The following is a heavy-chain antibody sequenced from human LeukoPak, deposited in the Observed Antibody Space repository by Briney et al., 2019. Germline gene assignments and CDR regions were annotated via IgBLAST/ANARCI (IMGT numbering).Heavy chain of an antibody. CDR1: GFTFSSYA. J-gene: IGHJ6*02. D-gene: IGHD2-15*01. CDR2: ISYDGSNK. V-gene: IGHV3-30-3*01. Sequence: GGSLRLSCAASGFTFSSYAMHWVRQAPGKGLEWVAVISYDGSNKYYADSVKGRFTISRDNAKNSLYLQMNSLRAEDTAVYYCARAQYCSGGSCYISYYYYYGMDVWGQGTTVTVSS. CDR3: ARAQYCSGGSCYISYYYYYGMDV.